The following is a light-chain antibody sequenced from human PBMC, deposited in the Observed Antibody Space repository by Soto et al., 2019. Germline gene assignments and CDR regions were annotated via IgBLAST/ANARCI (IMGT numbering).Light chain of an antibody. CDR1: EDISTW. J-gene: IGKJ5*01. Sequence: DIQMTQSPSSVSASVGDRVTITCRSSEDISTWFAWYQQKPGKAPKPLIYAASSLQSGVPSRFSGSGSGTDFTLTISSLQPEDFATYYCQHADSFPLITFGQGTRLEIK. V-gene: IGKV1-12*01. CDR3: QHADSFPLIT. CDR2: AAS.